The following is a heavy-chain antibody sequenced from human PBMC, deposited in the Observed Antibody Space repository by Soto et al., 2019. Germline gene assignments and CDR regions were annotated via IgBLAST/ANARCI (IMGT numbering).Heavy chain of an antibody. D-gene: IGHD4-17*01. V-gene: IGHV4-30-2*01. CDR1: GGSISSGGYS. Sequence: QLQLQESGSGLVKPSQTLSLTCAVSGGSISSGGYSWSWIRQPPGKGLEWIGYIYHSGSTYYNPSLKXXVXIXGDRSKNQFSLKLSSVTAADTAVYYCARLYGGFFDYWGQGTLVTVSS. CDR2: IYHSGST. CDR3: ARLYGGFFDY. J-gene: IGHJ4*02.